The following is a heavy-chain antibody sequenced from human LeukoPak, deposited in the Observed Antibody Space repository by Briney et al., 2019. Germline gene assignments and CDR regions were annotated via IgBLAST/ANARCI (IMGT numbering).Heavy chain of an antibody. CDR1: GGSISSGDYY. D-gene: IGHD3-22*01. Sequence: KPSETLSLTCTVSGGSISSGDYYWSWIRQPPGNGLEWIAYMYYSGSTYYNPSLKSRVTMSADTSKNQLSLKLSSVTAADTAVYYCARPYYYDSRIDPWGQGILVTVSS. CDR2: MYYSGST. CDR3: ARPYYYDSRIDP. V-gene: IGHV4-30-4*01. J-gene: IGHJ5*02.